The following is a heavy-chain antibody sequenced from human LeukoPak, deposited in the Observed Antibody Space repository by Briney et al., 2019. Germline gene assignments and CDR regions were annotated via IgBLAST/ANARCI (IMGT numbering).Heavy chain of an antibody. CDR3: ARISIVVVPAYFDY. CDR2: IYYSGST. CDR1: GGSISSSSYQ. D-gene: IGHD2-2*01. Sequence: PSETLSLTCTVSGGSISSSSYQWGWIRQPPGKGLEWIGSIYYSGSTYYNPSLKSRVTVSVDTSKNQFSLELSSVTAADTAVYYCARISIVVVPAYFDYWGQGTLVTVSS. J-gene: IGHJ4*02. V-gene: IGHV4-39*01.